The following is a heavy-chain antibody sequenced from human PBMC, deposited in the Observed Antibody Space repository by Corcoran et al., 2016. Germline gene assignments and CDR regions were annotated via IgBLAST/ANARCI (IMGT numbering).Heavy chain of an antibody. CDR1: GYTFTSYY. D-gene: IGHD2-8*01. J-gene: IGHJ6*02. CDR3: ARDGVLMVYATPIDYYGMDV. CDR2: INPSGGST. V-gene: IGHV1-46*01. Sequence: QVQLVQSGAEVKKPGASVKVSCKASGYTFTSYYMHWVRQAPGHGLGWMGIINPSGGSTSYAQKFQGRVTMTRDTSTSTVYMELSSLRSEDTAVYYCARDGVLMVYATPIDYYGMDVWGQGTTVTVSS.